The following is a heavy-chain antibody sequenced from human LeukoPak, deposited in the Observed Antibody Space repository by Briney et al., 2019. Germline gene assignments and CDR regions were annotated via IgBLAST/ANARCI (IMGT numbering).Heavy chain of an antibody. CDR2: IWYGGDNK. CDR1: GFTFRTYG. Sequence: PGGSLRLSCAASGFTFRTYGMHWVRQAPGKGLEWVAFIWYGGDNKYYADSVKGRFTISRDNSKNTLYLQMNSLRAEDTAVYYCAKIPQREWETPRNYYYWYMDVWGKGTTVTISS. D-gene: IGHD1-26*01. CDR3: AKIPQREWETPRNYYYWYMDV. J-gene: IGHJ6*03. V-gene: IGHV3-30*02.